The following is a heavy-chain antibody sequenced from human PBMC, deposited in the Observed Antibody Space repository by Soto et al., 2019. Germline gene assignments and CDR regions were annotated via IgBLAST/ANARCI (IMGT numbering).Heavy chain of an antibody. CDR3: ARDEFPPYSSSSKGFGS. V-gene: IGHV4-61*08. CDR2: IHYTGSA. CDR1: GAPVSSGGNN. D-gene: IGHD6-6*01. J-gene: IGHJ4*02. Sequence: SETLSLTCTVSGAPVSSGGNNWSWIRQPPGKGLEWIGYIHYTGSANYNPSLKSRATMSVDTSKNQFSLKLSSVTAADTAVYYCARDEFPPYSSSSKGFGSWGPGTLVTVSS.